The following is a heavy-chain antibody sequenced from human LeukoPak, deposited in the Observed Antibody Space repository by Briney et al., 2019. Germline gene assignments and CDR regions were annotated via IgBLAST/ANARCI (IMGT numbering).Heavy chain of an antibody. J-gene: IGHJ4*02. CDR1: GFTFSSYG. CDR3: ARGGYDVWSGYRIDY. Sequence: QPGGSLRLSCAASGFTFSSYGMHWVRQAPGKGLEWVAVISYDGSNKYYADSVKGRFTISRDNSKNTLYLQMNSLRGEDTAVYYCARGGYDVWSGYRIDYWGQGTLVIVSS. CDR2: ISYDGSNK. D-gene: IGHD3-3*01. V-gene: IGHV3-30*03.